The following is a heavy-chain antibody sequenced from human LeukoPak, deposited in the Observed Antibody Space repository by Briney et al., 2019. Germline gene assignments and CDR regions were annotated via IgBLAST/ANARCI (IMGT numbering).Heavy chain of an antibody. D-gene: IGHD1-26*01. CDR2: IYSGGST. CDR1: GFTVSSNY. Sequence: PGGSLRLSCAASGFTVSSNYMSWVRQAPGKGLEWDSVIYSGGSTYYADSVKGRFTISRDNSKNTLYLQMNSLRAEDTAVYYCARVRGSGSYVGYFDYWGQGTLVTVSS. J-gene: IGHJ4*02. CDR3: ARVRGSGSYVGYFDY. V-gene: IGHV3-66*02.